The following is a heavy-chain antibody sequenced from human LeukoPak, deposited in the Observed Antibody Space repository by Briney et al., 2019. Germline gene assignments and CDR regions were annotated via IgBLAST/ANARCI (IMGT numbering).Heavy chain of an antibody. J-gene: IGHJ3*02. V-gene: IGHV3-21*01. D-gene: IGHD6-19*01. CDR1: GFTFSSYS. Sequence: GGSLRLSCAASGFTFSSYSMNWVRQAPGKGLEWVSSISSSSYIYYADSVKGRFTISRDNAKDSLYLQMNSLRAEDTAVYYCARDGSSGWSGTAFDIWGQGTMVTVSS. CDR2: ISSSSYI. CDR3: ARDGSSGWSGTAFDI.